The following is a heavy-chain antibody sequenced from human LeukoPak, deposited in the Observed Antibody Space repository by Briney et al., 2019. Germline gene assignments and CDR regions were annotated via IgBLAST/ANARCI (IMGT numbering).Heavy chain of an antibody. V-gene: IGHV3-9*03. J-gene: IGHJ3*02. D-gene: IGHD1-26*01. CDR2: ISWNSGSI. CDR1: GFTFDDYA. Sequence: GGSLRLSCAASGFTFDDYAMHWVRQAPGKGLEWVSGISWNSGSIGYADSVKGRFTISRDNAKNSLYLQMNGLRAEDMALYYCAKAGDGSDRTFDIWGQGTMVTVSS. CDR3: AKAGDGSDRTFDI.